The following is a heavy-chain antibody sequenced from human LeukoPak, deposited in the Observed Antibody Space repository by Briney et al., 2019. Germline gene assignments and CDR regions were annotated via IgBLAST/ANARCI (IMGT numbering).Heavy chain of an antibody. CDR3: ASHSSSWDY. D-gene: IGHD6-13*01. Sequence: SVKVSCKTSGGTFSSYAISWVRQAPGQGLEWMGRIIPILGIANYAQKFQGRVTITADKSTSTAYMELSSLRSEDTAVYYCASHSSSWDYWGQGTLVTVSS. CDR2: IIPILGIA. J-gene: IGHJ4*02. V-gene: IGHV1-69*04. CDR1: GGTFSSYA.